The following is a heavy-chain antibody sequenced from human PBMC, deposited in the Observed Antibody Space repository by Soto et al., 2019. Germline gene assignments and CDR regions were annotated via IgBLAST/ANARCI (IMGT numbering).Heavy chain of an antibody. CDR1: GFTFSSYG. V-gene: IGHV3-30*18. D-gene: IGHD6-19*01. J-gene: IGHJ4*02. Sequence: QVQLVESGGGVVQPGRSLRLSCAASGFTFSSYGMHWVRQSPGKGLEWVAVISYDVSNKYYADSVKGRFTISRDNSTNTMYLQMNSLRAEDTAVYYCAKPPGGWYTTLDYWGQGTLVTVSS. CDR2: ISYDVSNK. CDR3: AKPPGGWYTTLDY.